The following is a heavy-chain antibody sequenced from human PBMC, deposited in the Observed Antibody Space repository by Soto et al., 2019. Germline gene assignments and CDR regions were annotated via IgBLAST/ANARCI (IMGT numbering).Heavy chain of an antibody. V-gene: IGHV1-58*02. CDR1: GFTFSSSG. CDR2: IVVGSGNT. D-gene: IGHD3-22*01. Sequence: QMQLLQSGPEVKKPGTSVKVSCKASGFTFSSSGMQWVRQAGGQRLEWIGWIVVGSGNTNYAQKFQERVTITRDMSTSTAYMEMSSLRSEDTAVYYCAATYSSGYSYWGQGTLVSVSS. CDR3: AATYSSGYSY. J-gene: IGHJ4*02.